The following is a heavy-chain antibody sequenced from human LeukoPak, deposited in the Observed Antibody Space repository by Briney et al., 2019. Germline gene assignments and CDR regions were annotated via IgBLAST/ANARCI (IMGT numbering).Heavy chain of an antibody. CDR1: GGSFSSYF. Sequence: KPSETLSLTCTVSGGSFSSYFWSWLRQPPGKGLEWIGYIYYSGSTHYNSSLKSRVTISLDTSRNQFSLKLSSVTAADTAVYYCARQLGDRLLFDYWGQGTLVTVSS. CDR2: IYYSGST. V-gene: IGHV4-59*01. J-gene: IGHJ4*02. D-gene: IGHD2-21*01. CDR3: ARQLGDRLLFDY.